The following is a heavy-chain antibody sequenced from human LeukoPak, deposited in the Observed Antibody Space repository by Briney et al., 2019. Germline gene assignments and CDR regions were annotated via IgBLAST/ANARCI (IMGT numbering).Heavy chain of an antibody. J-gene: IGHJ4*02. V-gene: IGHV1-8*01. D-gene: IGHD6-19*01. CDR1: GYTFTSCD. Sequence: ASVKVSCKASGYTFTSCDINWVRQATGQGLEWMGWMNPNSGNTGYGQSFQGRITMTRDISIGTAYMELSNLTSEDTAIYYCTIGSSGRRDNWGQGTLVTVSA. CDR2: MNPNSGNT. CDR3: TIGSSGRRDN.